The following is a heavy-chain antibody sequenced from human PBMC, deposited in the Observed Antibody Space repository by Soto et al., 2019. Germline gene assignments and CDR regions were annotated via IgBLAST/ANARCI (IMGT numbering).Heavy chain of an antibody. J-gene: IGHJ5*02. V-gene: IGHV4-31*03. CDR1: GGSISSGGYY. CDR2: IYYSGST. D-gene: IGHD3-22*01. Sequence: SETLSLTCTVSGGSISSGGYYWSWIRQHPGKGLEWIGYIYYSGSTYYNPSLKSRVTISVDTSKNQFSLKLSSVTAADTAVYYCARAEGDYYDRSRGCWFDPWGQGTLVTVSS. CDR3: ARAEGDYYDRSRGCWFDP.